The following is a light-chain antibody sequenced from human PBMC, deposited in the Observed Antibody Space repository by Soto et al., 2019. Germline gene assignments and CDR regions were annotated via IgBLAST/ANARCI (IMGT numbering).Light chain of an antibody. V-gene: IGKV3-15*01. Sequence: EIVMTQSPATLSVSPGERATLSCRASQSVNSNLAWYQQKPGQAPRLLIYGASTRATGVPARFSGSGSGTEFTLTIRSLQSEDFAVYCCQQYNNWPTFGQGTKVEIK. CDR2: GAS. CDR3: QQYNNWPT. CDR1: QSVNSN. J-gene: IGKJ1*01.